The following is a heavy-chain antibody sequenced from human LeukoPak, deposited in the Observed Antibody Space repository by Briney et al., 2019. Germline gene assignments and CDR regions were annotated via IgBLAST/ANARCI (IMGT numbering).Heavy chain of an antibody. D-gene: IGHD5-12*01. V-gene: IGHV3-23*01. Sequence: GGSLRLSCAASGFTFSSYAMSWVRQAPGQGLEWVSAISGSGGSTYYADSVKGRFTISRDNSKNTLYLQMNSLRAEDTAVYYCAKIWRMKGYSGYAGTYYFDYWGQGTLVTVSS. CDR2: ISGSGGST. CDR1: GFTFSSYA. CDR3: AKIWRMKGYSGYAGTYYFDY. J-gene: IGHJ4*02.